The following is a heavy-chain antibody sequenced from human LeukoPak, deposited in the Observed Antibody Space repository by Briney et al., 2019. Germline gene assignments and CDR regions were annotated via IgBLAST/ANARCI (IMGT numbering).Heavy chain of an antibody. J-gene: IGHJ4*02. CDR2: IYYSGST. Sequence: PSETLSLTCTVSGGSISSSSYYWGWIRQPPGKGLEWIGSIYYSGSTYYNPSLKSRVTISVDTSKNQFSLKLSSVTAADTAVYYCARGGYSLYFVYWGQGTLVTVSS. V-gene: IGHV4-39*07. CDR3: ARGGYSLYFVY. CDR1: GGSISSSSYY. D-gene: IGHD5-18*01.